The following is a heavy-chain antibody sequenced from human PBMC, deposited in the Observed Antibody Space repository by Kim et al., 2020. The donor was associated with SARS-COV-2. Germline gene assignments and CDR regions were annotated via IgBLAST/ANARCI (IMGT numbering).Heavy chain of an antibody. V-gene: IGHV1-69*02. Sequence: FQGRVTITADKSTSTAYMELSSLRSEDTAVYYCATRNCSGGSCYLGWFDPWGQGTLVTVSS. D-gene: IGHD2-15*01. CDR3: ATRNCSGGSCYLGWFDP. J-gene: IGHJ5*02.